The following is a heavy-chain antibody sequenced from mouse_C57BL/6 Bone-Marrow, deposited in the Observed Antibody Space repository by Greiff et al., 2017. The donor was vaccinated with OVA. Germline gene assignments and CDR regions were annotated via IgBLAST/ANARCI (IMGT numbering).Heavy chain of an antibody. J-gene: IGHJ2*01. V-gene: IGHV1-85*01. D-gene: IGHD4-1*01. Sequence: QVHVKQSGPELVKPGASVKLSCKASGYTSTSYDINWVKQRPGQGLEWIGWIYPRDGSTKYNEKFKGKATLTVDTSSSTAYMELHSLTSEDSAVYFCARRTGYGYWGQGTTLTVSS. CDR2: IYPRDGST. CDR1: GYTSTSYD. CDR3: ARRTGYGY.